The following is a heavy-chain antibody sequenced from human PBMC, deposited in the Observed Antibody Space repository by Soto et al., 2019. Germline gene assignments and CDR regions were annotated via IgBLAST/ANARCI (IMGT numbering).Heavy chain of an antibody. CDR2: IMPVFPRP. D-gene: IGHD3-3*02. CDR1: GGTFRTSA. CDR3: ARDKDRPQLGGNYYYILDV. Sequence: QVQLVQSGAEVKKPGTSVKVSCKASGGTFRTSAISWVRQAPVQGLEWVGGIMPVFPRPKYPQNFQGRVTITADESTSTAYMEMSSLRSDDTAVYYCARDKDRPQLGGNYYYILDVWGQGTAVTVSS. J-gene: IGHJ6*02. V-gene: IGHV1-69*12.